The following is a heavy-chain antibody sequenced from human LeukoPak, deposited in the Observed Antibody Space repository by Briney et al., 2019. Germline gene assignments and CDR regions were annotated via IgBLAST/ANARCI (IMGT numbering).Heavy chain of an antibody. CDR3: ARDVKEYYDSSGYYSLFDP. CDR1: GGSISSYY. V-gene: IGHV4-59*12. D-gene: IGHD3-22*01. CDR2: IYYSGST. Sequence: SETLSLTCTVSGGSISSYYWSWIRQPPGKGLEWIGYIYYSGSTNYNPSLKSRVTISVDTSKNQFSLKLSSVTAADTAVYYCARDVKEYYDSSGYYSLFDPWGQGTLVTVSS. J-gene: IGHJ5*02.